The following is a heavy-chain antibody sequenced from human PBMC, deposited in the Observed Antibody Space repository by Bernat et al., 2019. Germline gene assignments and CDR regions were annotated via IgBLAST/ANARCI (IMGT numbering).Heavy chain of an antibody. CDR2: TSYDGSDT. CDR1: GFSFSRYA. V-gene: IGHV3-30-3*01. CDR3: ARDLLRERGGWFDP. Sequence: QVQLVESGGGVVQPGRSLRLSCAASGFSFSRYAMHWVRQAPGKGLEWVAVTSYDGSDTDYADSVKGRFTISRDNSKNTLYLQMNSLTSEDTAVYYCARDLLRERGGWFDPWGQGTLVTISS. D-gene: IGHD1-1*01. J-gene: IGHJ5*02.